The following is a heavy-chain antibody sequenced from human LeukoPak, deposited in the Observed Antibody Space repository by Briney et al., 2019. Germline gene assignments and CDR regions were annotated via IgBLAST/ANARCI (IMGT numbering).Heavy chain of an antibody. CDR2: LSGSGGST. D-gene: IGHD3-22*01. CDR3: AKDLYDSSGYYPPTYFDY. Sequence: GGSLRLSCAASGFTFSSYAMSWVRQAPGKGLEWVSALSGSGGSTYYADSVKGRFTISRDNSKNTLYLQMNSLRAEDTAVYYCAKDLYDSSGYYPPTYFDYWGQGTLVTVSS. V-gene: IGHV3-23*01. J-gene: IGHJ4*02. CDR1: GFTFSSYA.